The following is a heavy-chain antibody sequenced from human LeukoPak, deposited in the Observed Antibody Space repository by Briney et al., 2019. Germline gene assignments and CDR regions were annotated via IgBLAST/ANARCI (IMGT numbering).Heavy chain of an antibody. CDR3: ARCQVGATTDY. CDR2: IYYSGST. J-gene: IGHJ4*02. Sequence: SETLSLTCTVSGGSISSSSYYWGWIRQPPGKGLEWIGSIYYSGSTYYNPSLKSRVTISVDTSKNQFSLKLSSVTAADTAVYYCARCQVGATTDYWGQGTLVTVSS. D-gene: IGHD1-26*01. CDR1: GGSISSSSYY. V-gene: IGHV4-39*01.